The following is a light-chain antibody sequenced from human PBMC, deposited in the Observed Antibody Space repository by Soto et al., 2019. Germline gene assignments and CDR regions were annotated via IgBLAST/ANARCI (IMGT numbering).Light chain of an antibody. V-gene: IGLV1-40*01. Sequence: QSALTQPPSVSGASGQRVTISCTGSSSNIGADYDVHWYQQLPGTAPKLLIYDNTNRPSGVPDRFSGSKSGTSASLAITGLQAEDEADYYCQSFDSSLNERVFGGGTKLTVL. J-gene: IGLJ3*02. CDR3: QSFDSSLNERV. CDR1: SSNIGADYD. CDR2: DNT.